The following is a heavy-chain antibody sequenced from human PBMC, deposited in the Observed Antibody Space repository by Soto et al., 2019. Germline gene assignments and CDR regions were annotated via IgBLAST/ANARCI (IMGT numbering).Heavy chain of an antibody. CDR1: GGTFSSYG. J-gene: IGHJ5*01. CDR2: IIPIVGSE. CDR3: ARVAPVDYNNYGWFDS. D-gene: IGHD4-4*01. Sequence: QVQLVQSGPEVRKPGSSVKVSCKASGGTFSSYGINWVRQAPGQGLEWMGGIIPIVGSENYAQKFQGRVTITADESTSTAYMEVNSLRSEDTAVYYCARVAPVDYNNYGWFDSWGQGTLVTVSS. V-gene: IGHV1-69*01.